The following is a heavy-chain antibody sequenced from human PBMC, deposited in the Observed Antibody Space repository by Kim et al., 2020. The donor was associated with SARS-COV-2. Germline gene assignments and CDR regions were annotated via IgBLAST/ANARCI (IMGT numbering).Heavy chain of an antibody. Sequence: SETLSLTCAVYGGSFSGYYWSWIRQPPGKGLEWIGEINHSGSTNYNPSLKSRVTISVDTSKNQFSLKLSSVTAADTAVYYCARGLARIAAAAPGAFDIWGQGTMVTVSS. J-gene: IGHJ3*02. CDR3: ARGLARIAAAAPGAFDI. D-gene: IGHD6-13*01. CDR2: INHSGST. CDR1: GGSFSGYY. V-gene: IGHV4-34*01.